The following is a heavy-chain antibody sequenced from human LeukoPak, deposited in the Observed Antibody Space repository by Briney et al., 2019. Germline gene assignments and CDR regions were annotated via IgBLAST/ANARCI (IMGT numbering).Heavy chain of an antibody. CDR1: GGSFSGYY. CDR2: INHSGST. Sequence: SETLSLTCAVYGGSFSGYYWSWIGQPPGKGLEWIGEINHSGSTNYNPSLKSRVTISVDTSKNQFSLKLSSVTAADTAVYYCARATRAAAGTCWFDPWGQGTLVTVSS. D-gene: IGHD6-13*01. J-gene: IGHJ5*02. CDR3: ARATRAAAGTCWFDP. V-gene: IGHV4-34*01.